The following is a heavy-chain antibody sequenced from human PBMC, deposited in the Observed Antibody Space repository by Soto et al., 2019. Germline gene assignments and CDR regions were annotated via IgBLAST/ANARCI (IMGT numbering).Heavy chain of an antibody. J-gene: IGHJ4*02. CDR3: ARVSAVSAEYYFDY. CDR1: GASVTSTGYY. V-gene: IGHV4-30-4*01. Sequence: QVQLRESGPGLMRPSQTLSLTCTVSGASVTSTGYYWTWIRQYPGKGLEWLGYILHNGNADYSPSLETRLSISLDSSKNQFSLKVNSVSAADTAIYFCARVSAVSAEYYFDYWGQGALVTVSS. CDR2: ILHNGNA. D-gene: IGHD6-19*01.